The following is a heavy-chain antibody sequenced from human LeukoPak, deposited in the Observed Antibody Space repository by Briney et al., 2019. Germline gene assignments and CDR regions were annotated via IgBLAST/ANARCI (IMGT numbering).Heavy chain of an antibody. D-gene: IGHD2-15*01. V-gene: IGHV3-53*01. CDR3: ARNPSYCSGGSCYYFYGMDV. Sequence: GGSLRLSCAASGFTFSSNYMSWVRQAPGKGLEWVSVIYSGGSTYYADSVKGRFTISRDNSKNTLYLQMNSLRAEDTAVYYCARNPSYCSGGSCYYFYGMDVWGKGTTVTVSS. CDR1: GFTFSSNY. J-gene: IGHJ6*04. CDR2: IYSGGST.